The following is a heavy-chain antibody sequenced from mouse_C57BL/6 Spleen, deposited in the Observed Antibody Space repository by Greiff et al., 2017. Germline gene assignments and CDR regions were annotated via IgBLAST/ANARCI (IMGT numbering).Heavy chain of an antibody. CDR2: IYPGDGDT. J-gene: IGHJ4*01. Sequence: VQLQQSGPELVKPGASVQISCKASGYAFSSSWMNWVKQRPGKGLEWIGRIYPGDGDTNYNGKFKGKATLTADKSSSTAYMQLSSLTSEDSAVYFCARWEIYYAMDYWGQGTSVTVSS. V-gene: IGHV1-82*01. CDR3: ARWEIYYAMDY. CDR1: GYAFSSSW. D-gene: IGHD4-1*01.